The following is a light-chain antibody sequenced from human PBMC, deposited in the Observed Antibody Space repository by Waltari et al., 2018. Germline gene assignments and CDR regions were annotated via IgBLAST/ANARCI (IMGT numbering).Light chain of an antibody. CDR3: QQATSFPFT. V-gene: IGKV1-12*01. Sequence: DIQITQSPSSVSASVGDRVTITCRASQSISTWLVWYQQKPGKALKLLIYGASNLHRGVPSRFSGSGSGTDFTLTISSLQPEDFATYYCQQATSFPFTFGPGTKVDIK. CDR1: QSISTW. CDR2: GAS. J-gene: IGKJ3*01.